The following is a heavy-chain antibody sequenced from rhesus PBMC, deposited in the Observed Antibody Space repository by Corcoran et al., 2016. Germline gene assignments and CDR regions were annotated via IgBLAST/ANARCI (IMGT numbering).Heavy chain of an antibody. CDR2: ISESGGNI. CDR3: TRDLYSGSCDDAFDF. J-gene: IGHJ3*01. Sequence: DVQLVESGGGLVKPGGSLRLSCVASGFTFSSYVMHWVRQAPGKGLEWVSVISESGGNIYHADAVKGRFTIPRDNAKNSRFLKMNSLRAEDTAVYYCTRDLYSGSCDDAFDFWGQGLRVTVSS. CDR1: GFTFSSYV. V-gene: IGHV3S26*01. D-gene: IGHD6-25*01.